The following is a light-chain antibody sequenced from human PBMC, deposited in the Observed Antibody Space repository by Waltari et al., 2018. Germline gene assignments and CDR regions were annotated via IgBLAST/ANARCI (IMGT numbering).Light chain of an antibody. J-gene: IGLJ2*01. Sequence: QLVLTQSPSASASLGASVKLTCTLSSGHSSYAIAWQQQQPEKGPRYLMKLNSDGSHSKGDGIPDRFSGSSSGAERYLTISSLQSEDEADYYCQTWGTGIPVVFGGGTKLTVL. CDR3: QTWGTGIPVV. V-gene: IGLV4-69*01. CDR2: LNSDGSH. CDR1: SGHSSYA.